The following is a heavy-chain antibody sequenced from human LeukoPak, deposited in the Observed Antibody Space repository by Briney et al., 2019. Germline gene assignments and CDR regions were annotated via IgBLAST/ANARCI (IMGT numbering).Heavy chain of an antibody. CDR3: ARAPPPYCSGGSCYGVAFDI. Sequence: SETLSLTCTVSDGSISNYYWSWIRQPPGKGLEWIGYIYYSGSTNYNPSLKSRVTISVDTSKNQFSLKLSSVTAADTAVYYCARAPPPYCSGGSCYGVAFDIWGQGTMVTVSS. D-gene: IGHD2-15*01. CDR2: IYYSGST. J-gene: IGHJ3*02. CDR1: DGSISNYY. V-gene: IGHV4-59*01.